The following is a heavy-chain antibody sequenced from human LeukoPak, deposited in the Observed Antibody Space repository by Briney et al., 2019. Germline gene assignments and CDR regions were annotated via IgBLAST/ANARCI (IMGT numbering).Heavy chain of an antibody. J-gene: IGHJ6*02. D-gene: IGHD3-10*01. CDR2: IYYSGST. Sequence: SDTQSLICTVSGGSISSYYWSWIRHPPGKGLECIGYIYYSGSTNYNPSLKSRVTISVDTSKNQFSLKVSSVTAADTAVYYCARVTRGGDYYGMDVWGQGTTVTVSS. CDR3: ARVTRGGDYYGMDV. CDR1: GGSISSYY. V-gene: IGHV4-59*13.